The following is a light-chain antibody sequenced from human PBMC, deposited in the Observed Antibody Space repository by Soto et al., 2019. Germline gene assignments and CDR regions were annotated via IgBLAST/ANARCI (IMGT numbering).Light chain of an antibody. V-gene: IGKV3-20*01. CDR3: QHGGT. J-gene: IGKJ3*01. Sequence: EIVLTQSPGTLSLSPGERGALSCRASQSVSSDYLAWYQQKPGQAPRLLIFGASSRATGIPDRFSGSGPGTDFTLTISRLEPEDFAVYYCQHGGTFGPGTKVDIK. CDR2: GAS. CDR1: QSVSSDY.